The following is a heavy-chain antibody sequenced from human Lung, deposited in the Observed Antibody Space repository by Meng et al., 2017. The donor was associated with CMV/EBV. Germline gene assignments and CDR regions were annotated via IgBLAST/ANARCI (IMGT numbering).Heavy chain of an antibody. CDR2: IIPIFGTA. J-gene: IGHJ5*02. D-gene: IGHD2-2*02. Sequence: SSXXVSXKASGGTFSSYAISWVRQAPGQGLEWMGGIIPIFGTANYAQKFQGRVTITTDESTSTAYMELSSLRSEDTAVYYCARGTTSRYCSSTSCYRGAGFDPWXQGTXVTVSS. CDR1: GGTFSSYA. CDR3: ARGTTSRYCSSTSCYRGAGFDP. V-gene: IGHV1-69*05.